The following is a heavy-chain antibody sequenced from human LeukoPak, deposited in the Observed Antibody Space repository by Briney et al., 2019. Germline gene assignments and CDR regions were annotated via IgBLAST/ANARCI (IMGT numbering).Heavy chain of an antibody. Sequence: SETLSLTCAVYGGSFSGYYWSWIRQPPGKGLEWIGEINHSGSTDYNPSLKSRVTISVDTSKNQFSLKVNSVTASDTAVYYCVRDRELYYWGQGILVTVSS. CDR2: INHSGST. J-gene: IGHJ4*02. CDR3: VRDRELYY. D-gene: IGHD1-26*01. CDR1: GGSFSGYY. V-gene: IGHV4-34*01.